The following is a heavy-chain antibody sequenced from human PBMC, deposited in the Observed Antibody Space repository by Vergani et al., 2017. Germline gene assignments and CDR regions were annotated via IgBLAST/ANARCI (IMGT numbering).Heavy chain of an antibody. CDR2: IWYDGSNK. D-gene: IGHD5-24*01. CDR1: GFDFSSYG. J-gene: IGHJ4*02. CDR3: AKSGWLQHFGAHYFDS. Sequence: QVQLVESGGGEVQPGRSLRLSCAASGFDFSSYGMHWVRQAPGKGLEWVAVIWYDGSNKYYADSVKGRFTISRDNSKNTLYLQMNSLRAEDTAVYYCAKSGWLQHFGAHYFDSWGQGILVTVSS. V-gene: IGHV3-33*06.